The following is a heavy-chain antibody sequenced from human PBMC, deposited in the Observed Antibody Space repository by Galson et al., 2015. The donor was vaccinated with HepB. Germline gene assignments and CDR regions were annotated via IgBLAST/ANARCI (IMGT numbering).Heavy chain of an antibody. Sequence: TLSLTCTVSGGSISSGAYYWSWIRQHPGKGLEWIGYISYSGSTFYNPSLKSRVTISVHTSKNQFSLKLSSVTAADTAMYYCTRTLHGDVFDYWGQGTLVTVSS. CDR3: TRTLHGDVFDY. D-gene: IGHD4-17*01. CDR1: GGSISSGAYY. V-gene: IGHV4-31*03. CDR2: ISYSGST. J-gene: IGHJ4*02.